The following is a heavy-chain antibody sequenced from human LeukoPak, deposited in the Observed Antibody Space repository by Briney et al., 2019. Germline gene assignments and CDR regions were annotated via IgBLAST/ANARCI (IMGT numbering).Heavy chain of an antibody. CDR1: GYTFTSYY. V-gene: IGHV1-46*01. CDR2: INPSGGST. D-gene: IGHD2-2*01. CDR3: ARDGGYCSSTSCPHGPLYGYYYMDV. J-gene: IGHJ6*03. Sequence: GASVKVSCKASGYTFTSYYMHWVRQAPGQGLEWMGIINPSGGSTSYAQKFQGRVTMTRDTSTSTVYMELSSLRSEDTAVYYCARDGGYCSSTSCPHGPLYGYYYMDVWGKGTTVTVSS.